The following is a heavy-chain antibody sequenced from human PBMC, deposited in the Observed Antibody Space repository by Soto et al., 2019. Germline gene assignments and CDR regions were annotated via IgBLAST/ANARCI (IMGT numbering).Heavy chain of an antibody. D-gene: IGHD6-13*01. CDR2: IYYSGST. CDR3: ARTRGGSSSH. Sequence: TLSLTCTVSGGSISSGGYYWRWIRQHPGKGLEWIGYIYYSGSTYYNPALKSRVTISVDTSKNQFSLKLSSVTAADTAVYYCARTRGGSSSHWGQGTTVIVSS. CDR1: GGSISSGGYY. V-gene: IGHV4-31*03. J-gene: IGHJ6*02.